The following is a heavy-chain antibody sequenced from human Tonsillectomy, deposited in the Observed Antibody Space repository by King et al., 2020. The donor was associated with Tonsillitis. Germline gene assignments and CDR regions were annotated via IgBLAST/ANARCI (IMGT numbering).Heavy chain of an antibody. V-gene: IGHV3-7*03. CDR3: ALVTR. Sequence: VQLVESGGGLVQPGGSLRLSCAASGFTFRNYWMSWVRQAPGKGLEWVANIKGDGSDKYYVDSVKGRFFISRDNAKNSLYLQLNSLRVEDTAVYYCALVTRWGQGTLVSVSS. CDR2: IKGDGSDK. CDR1: GFTFRNYW. J-gene: IGHJ4*02. D-gene: IGHD1-26*01.